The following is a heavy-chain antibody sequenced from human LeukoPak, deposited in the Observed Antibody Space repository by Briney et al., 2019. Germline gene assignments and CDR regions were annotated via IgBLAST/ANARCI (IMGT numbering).Heavy chain of an antibody. J-gene: IGHJ4*02. CDR2: ISGSGGST. CDR1: GFTFSSYA. Sequence: GGSLRLSCAASGFTFSSYAMSWVRQAPGKGLEWVSAISGSGGSTYYADSVKGRFTISRDNSKNTLYLQMNSLRAEDTAVYYCXXDDAAAGCTFDYWGQGTLVTVSS. CDR3: XXDDAAAGCTFDY. D-gene: IGHD6-13*01. V-gene: IGHV3-23*01.